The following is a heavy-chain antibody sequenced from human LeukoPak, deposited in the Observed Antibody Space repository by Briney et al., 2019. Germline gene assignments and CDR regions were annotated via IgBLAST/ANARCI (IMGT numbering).Heavy chain of an antibody. D-gene: IGHD3-9*01. CDR3: ARVGDFDWLDPHLDY. Sequence: GGSLRLSCAASGFTFSIYAMFWVRQAPGEGLEWVAFIRDDGSSEVTKKYYVDSVKGRFTISRDGSKNTLYLEMNRLRPEDTAVYYCARVGDFDWLDPHLDYWGQGTLVTVSS. CDR2: IRDDGSSEVTKK. CDR1: GFTFSIYA. V-gene: IGHV3-30*02. J-gene: IGHJ4*02.